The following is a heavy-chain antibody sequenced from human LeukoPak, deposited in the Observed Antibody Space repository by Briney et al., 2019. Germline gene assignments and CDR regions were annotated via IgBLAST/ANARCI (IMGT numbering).Heavy chain of an antibody. CDR3: ARLAAAGTLYYGMDV. CDR1: GGSISSYY. V-gene: IGHV4-59*08. D-gene: IGHD6-13*01. Sequence: KPSETLSLTCTVSGGSISSYYWSWIRQPPGKGLEWIGYIYYSGSTNYNPSLKSRVTISVDTSKNQFSLKLSSVTAADTAVYYCARLAAAGTLYYGMDVWGQRTTVTVSS. J-gene: IGHJ6*02. CDR2: IYYSGST.